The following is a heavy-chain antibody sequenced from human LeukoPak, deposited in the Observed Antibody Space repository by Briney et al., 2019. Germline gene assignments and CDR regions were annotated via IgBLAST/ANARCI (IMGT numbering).Heavy chain of an antibody. V-gene: IGHV7-4-1*02. J-gene: IGHJ4*02. Sequence: ASVKVSCKASGYTFTSYAMNWVRQAPGQGLEWMGWINTNTGNPTYAQGFTGRFVFSLDTSVSTAYLQISSLKAEDTAVYYCASGTHDYYDSSGYFDYWGQGTLVTVSS. CDR3: ASGTHDYYDSSGYFDY. D-gene: IGHD3-22*01. CDR1: GYTFTSYA. CDR2: INTNTGNP.